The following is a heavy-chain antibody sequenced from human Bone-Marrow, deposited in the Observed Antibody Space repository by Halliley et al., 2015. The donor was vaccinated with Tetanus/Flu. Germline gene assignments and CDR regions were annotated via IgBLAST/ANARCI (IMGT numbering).Heavy chain of an antibody. CDR3: ARAYGVWPVIGYNGLDV. Sequence: LRLSCTVSGGSVSSGTFYWNWIRQSPGKGLEWLGYVYFSGSTNYNPSLKCRVTVSVDTANNQFSLSLKSVTAADTAVYYCARAYGVWPVIGYNGLDVWGQGTAVTVSS. CDR2: VYFSGST. D-gene: IGHD2-8*01. CDR1: GGSVSSGTFY. V-gene: IGHV4-61*01. J-gene: IGHJ6*02.